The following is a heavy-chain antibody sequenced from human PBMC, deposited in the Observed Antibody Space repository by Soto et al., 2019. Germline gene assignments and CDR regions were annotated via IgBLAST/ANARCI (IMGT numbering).Heavy chain of an antibody. D-gene: IGHD3-10*01. CDR3: VRDHIWSFDY. Sequence: GGSLILSCAASGFTFSSYTMNWVRQAPGKGLEWVSYISLSGSDMYYAGSVKGRFTISRDNAKNSLSLQMNSLRAEDTAVYYCVRDHIWSFDYWGQGTPVTVSS. V-gene: IGHV3-48*01. J-gene: IGHJ4*02. CDR1: GFTFSSYT. CDR2: ISLSGSDM.